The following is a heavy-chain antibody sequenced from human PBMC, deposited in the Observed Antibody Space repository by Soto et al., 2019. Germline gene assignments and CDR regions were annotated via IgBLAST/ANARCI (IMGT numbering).Heavy chain of an antibody. Sequence: QVQLVQSGAEVKKPGASVKVSCKASGYTFTSYFITWVRQAPGQGLEWMGWISAYNGNTNYAQMLQGRVTMTTDTSTATAYMEMRSLGSDDPAVYYCASRNCYSGMDVWGQGTTVTVSS. CDR3: ASRNCYSGMDV. CDR1: GYTFTSYF. V-gene: IGHV1-18*01. CDR2: ISAYNGNT. J-gene: IGHJ6*02.